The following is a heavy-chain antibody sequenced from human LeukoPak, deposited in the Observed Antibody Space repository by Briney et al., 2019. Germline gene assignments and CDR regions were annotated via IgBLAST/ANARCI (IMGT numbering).Heavy chain of an antibody. D-gene: IGHD4-17*01. Sequence: GGSLRLSCAASGFTFSNYEMHWVRQAPGKGLEWVAVIWYDGSNKYYADSVKGRFTISRDNSKNTLYLQMNSLRAEDTAVYYCARNYGDYIDYWGQGTLVTVSS. J-gene: IGHJ4*02. V-gene: IGHV3-33*08. CDR2: IWYDGSNK. CDR3: ARNYGDYIDY. CDR1: GFTFSNYE.